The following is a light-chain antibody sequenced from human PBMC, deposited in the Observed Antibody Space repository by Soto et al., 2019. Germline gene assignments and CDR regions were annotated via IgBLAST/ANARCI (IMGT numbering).Light chain of an antibody. CDR1: QSISNW. Sequence: DIQMTQSPSTLSESVGDRVTITCRASQSISNWLAWYQQKPGKAPKLLIYKASSLESGVPSRFSGSGSGTEFTLTISSLQPDDFATYYCQQYSTYFRTFGQGTKVEIK. V-gene: IGKV1-5*03. CDR3: QQYSTYFRT. J-gene: IGKJ1*01. CDR2: KAS.